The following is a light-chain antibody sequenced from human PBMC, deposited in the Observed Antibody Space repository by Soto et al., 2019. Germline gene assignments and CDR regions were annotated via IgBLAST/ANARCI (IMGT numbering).Light chain of an antibody. J-gene: IGKJ4*01. Sequence: EIVLTQSPDTLSLSPGERATLSCRASQSVTSSYLAWYQQRPGQAPRLLIYDASSRAPGIPDRFSGSGSETDFTLTISRLEPEDFAVYYCQQYRSSPRLTFGGGTKVEI. CDR3: QQYRSSPRLT. CDR2: DAS. CDR1: QSVTSSY. V-gene: IGKV3-20*01.